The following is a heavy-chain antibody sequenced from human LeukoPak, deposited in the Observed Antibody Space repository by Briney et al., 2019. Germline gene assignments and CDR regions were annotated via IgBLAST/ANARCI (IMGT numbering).Heavy chain of an antibody. CDR2: ISSSSSTI. CDR1: GFTFSSYS. Sequence: SGGSLRLSCAASGFTFSSYSMNWVRQAPGKGLEWVSYISSSSSTIYYADSVKGRFTISRDNAKNSLYLQMNSLRAEDTAVYYCARAEPYCSGGSCYSDYWGQGTLVTVSS. V-gene: IGHV3-48*01. J-gene: IGHJ4*02. CDR3: ARAEPYCSGGSCYSDY. D-gene: IGHD2-15*01.